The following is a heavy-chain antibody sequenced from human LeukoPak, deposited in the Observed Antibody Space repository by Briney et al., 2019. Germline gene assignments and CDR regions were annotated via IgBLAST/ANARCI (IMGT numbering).Heavy chain of an antibody. CDR2: IYYSGST. CDR3: ARVLDYYYYGMDV. Sequence: PSETLSLTCTVSGGSISSGGYYWSWIRQHPGKGLEWIGYIYYSGSTYYNPSLKSRVTISVDTSKNQFSLKLSSVTAADTAVYYCARVLDYYYYGMDVWGQGTTVTVSS. J-gene: IGHJ6*02. V-gene: IGHV4-31*03. D-gene: IGHD2-15*01. CDR1: GGSISSGGYY.